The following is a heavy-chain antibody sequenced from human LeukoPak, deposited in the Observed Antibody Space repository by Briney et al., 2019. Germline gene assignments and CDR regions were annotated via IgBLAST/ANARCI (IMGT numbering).Heavy chain of an antibody. CDR2: IYSSGYT. J-gene: IGHJ4*02. CDR3: AGGKSLDS. V-gene: IGHV4-4*07. Sequence: PSETLSLTCSVSAGSVSFYYWSWIRQPAGKGLEWIGRIYSSGYTDYNPSLKSRLTMSVDTSKNQFSLKLSSVTAADTAVYYCAGGKSLDSWGQGTLVTVSS. CDR1: AGSVSFYY.